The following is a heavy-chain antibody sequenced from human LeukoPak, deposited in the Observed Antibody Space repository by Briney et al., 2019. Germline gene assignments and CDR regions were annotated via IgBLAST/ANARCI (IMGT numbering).Heavy chain of an antibody. V-gene: IGHV4-31*01. Sequence: SETLSLTCTVSGGSITSGGYYWSWIRPHPGNGLEWIRYIYYSGSYYYDPSLKSPVIISVDTSKDQFSLKLSSVTAADTAVYYCARLTGSGSYYYYYYYMDVWGKGTTVTVSS. CDR2: IYYSGSY. D-gene: IGHD3-10*01. CDR3: ARLTGSGSYYYYYYYMDV. CDR1: GGSITSGGYY. J-gene: IGHJ6*03.